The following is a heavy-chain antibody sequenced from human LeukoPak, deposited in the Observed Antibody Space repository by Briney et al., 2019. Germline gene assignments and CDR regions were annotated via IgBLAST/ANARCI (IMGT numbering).Heavy chain of an antibody. Sequence: PSETLSLTCSVSAFSISSYYWSWIRQPAGKGLEWIGRSYTSGSTDYNPSLKSRVTMSVDTSKNHFSLRLSSLTAADTAMYYCARENSGDYRSDYWGQGTLVTVSS. CDR2: SYTSGST. CDR3: ARENSGDYRSDY. D-gene: IGHD1-26*01. CDR1: AFSISSYY. V-gene: IGHV4-4*07. J-gene: IGHJ4*02.